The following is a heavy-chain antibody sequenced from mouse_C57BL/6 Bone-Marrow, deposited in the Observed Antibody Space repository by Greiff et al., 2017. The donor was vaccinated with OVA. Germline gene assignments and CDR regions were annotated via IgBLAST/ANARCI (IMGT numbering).Heavy chain of an antibody. CDR2: ISSGSSTI. J-gene: IGHJ1*03. CDR3: ARGTLSTVVPDWYFDV. CDR1: GFTFSDYG. D-gene: IGHD1-1*01. V-gene: IGHV5-17*01. Sequence: EVQLMESGGGLVKPGGSLKLSCAASGFTFSDYGMHWVRQAPEKGLEWVAYISSGSSTIYYADTVKGRCTISRDNAKNTLFLQMTSLRSEDTAMYYCARGTLSTVVPDWYFDVWGTGTTVTVCS.